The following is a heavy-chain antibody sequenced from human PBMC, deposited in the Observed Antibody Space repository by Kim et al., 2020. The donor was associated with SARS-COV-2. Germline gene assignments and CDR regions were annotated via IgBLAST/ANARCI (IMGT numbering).Heavy chain of an antibody. CDR3: SFSSGYYSGFDY. V-gene: IGHV3-30*07. J-gene: IGHJ4*02. D-gene: IGHD3-22*01. Sequence: SYHDSVKGRYTIHKDNSKNTLYLQRNSLRAEDTAVYYCSFSSGYYSGFDYWGQGTLVTVSS.